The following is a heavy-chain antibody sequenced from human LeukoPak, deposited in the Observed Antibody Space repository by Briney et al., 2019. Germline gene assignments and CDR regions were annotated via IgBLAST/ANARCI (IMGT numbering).Heavy chain of an antibody. CDR3: ARLSTVTTSFDY. CDR2: IYYSGRT. D-gene: IGHD4-17*01. CDR1: GGSISGYY. J-gene: IGHJ4*02. Sequence: SETLSLTCTVSGGSISGYYWNWIRQPPGKGLEWIGYIYYSGRTNYNPSLKSRVTISVDTSKNQFSLNLTSVTAADTAVYYCARLSTVTTSFDYWGQGTLVTVSS. V-gene: IGHV4-59*01.